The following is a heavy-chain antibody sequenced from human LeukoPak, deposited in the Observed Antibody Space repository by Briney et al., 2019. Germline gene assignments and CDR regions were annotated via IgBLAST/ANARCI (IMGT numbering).Heavy chain of an antibody. CDR2: ISAYNGNT. J-gene: IGHJ5*02. CDR1: GYTFTSYG. D-gene: IGHD6-13*01. V-gene: IGHV1-18*01. CDR3: ARSDSSSWYVKNWFDP. Sequence: ASVKVSCQASGYTFTSYGISWVRQAPGQGLEWMGWISAYNGNTNYAQKLQGRVTMTTDTSTSTDYMELRSLRSDDTAVYYCARSDSSSWYVKNWFDPWGQGTLVTVSS.